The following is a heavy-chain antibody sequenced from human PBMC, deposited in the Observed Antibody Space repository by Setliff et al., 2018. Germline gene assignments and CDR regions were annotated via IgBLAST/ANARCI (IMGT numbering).Heavy chain of an antibody. J-gene: IGHJ4*02. CDR3: ARYRNYFDSSGQTQYYFDY. CDR2: IHYSGST. Sequence: PSETLSLTCAVYGGSFSGYYWGWIRQPPRKGLEWIGSIHYSGSTYYNPSLKSRVTISVDTSKNQFSLNLNSVTAADTAVYYCARYRNYFDSSGQTQYYFDYWGQGTLVTVSS. V-gene: IGHV4-34*11. D-gene: IGHD3-22*01. CDR1: GGSFSGYY.